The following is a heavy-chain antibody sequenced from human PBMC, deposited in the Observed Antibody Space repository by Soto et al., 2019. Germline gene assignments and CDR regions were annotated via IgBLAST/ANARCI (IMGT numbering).Heavy chain of an antibody. CDR2: IIPILGIA. J-gene: IGHJ6*03. V-gene: IGHV1-69*02. CDR1: GGTFSSYT. Sequence: SVKVSCKASGGTFSSYTISWVRQAPGQGLEWMGRIIPILGIANYAQKFQGRVTITADKSTSTAYMELSSLRSEDTAVYYCARAGGYCSGGSCYPDPTYYYYYMDVWGKGTTVTVSS. D-gene: IGHD2-15*01. CDR3: ARAGGYCSGGSCYPDPTYYYYYMDV.